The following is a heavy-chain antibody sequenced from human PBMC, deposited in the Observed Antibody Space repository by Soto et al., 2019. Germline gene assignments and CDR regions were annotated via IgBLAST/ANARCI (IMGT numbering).Heavy chain of an antibody. V-gene: IGHV4-59*01. CDR2: IYYSGST. J-gene: IGHJ4*02. D-gene: IGHD2-15*01. CDR1: GGSISTYY. Sequence: SETLSLTCTVSGGSISTYYWSWIRQPPGKGLEWIGYIYYSGSTNYDPSLKSRVTISVDTSRNQFSLKLSSVTAADTAVYYCAREVAGPFDYWGQGTLVTVSS. CDR3: AREVAGPFDY.